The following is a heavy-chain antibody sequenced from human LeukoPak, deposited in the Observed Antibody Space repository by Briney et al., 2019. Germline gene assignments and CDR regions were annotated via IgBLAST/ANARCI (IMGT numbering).Heavy chain of an antibody. CDR1: GFTFSSYG. J-gene: IGHJ4*02. CDR2: ISYGGSNK. CDR3: ARFDSSGYTNFDY. V-gene: IGHV3-30*03. Sequence: GGSLRLSCAASGFTFSSYGMHWVRQAPGKGLEWVAVISYGGSNKYYADSVKGRFTISRDNSKNTLYLQMNSLRDEDTAVYYCARFDSSGYTNFDYWGQGTLVTVSS. D-gene: IGHD3-22*01.